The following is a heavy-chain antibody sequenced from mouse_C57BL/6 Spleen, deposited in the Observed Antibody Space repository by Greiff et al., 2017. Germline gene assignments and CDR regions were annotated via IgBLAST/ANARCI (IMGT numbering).Heavy chain of an antibody. CDR3: ARECGFAY. Sequence: VQLQQSGPELVKPGASVKISCKASGYSFTDYHMNWVKQSDGQSLEWIGVINPDYGSTSYNQKFKGKATLTVDPSSSTVYMHLSSLTSEDSAVYDCARECGFAYWGQGTRVTVSS. CDR1: GYSFTDYH. J-gene: IGHJ3*01. V-gene: IGHV1-39*01. CDR2: INPDYGST.